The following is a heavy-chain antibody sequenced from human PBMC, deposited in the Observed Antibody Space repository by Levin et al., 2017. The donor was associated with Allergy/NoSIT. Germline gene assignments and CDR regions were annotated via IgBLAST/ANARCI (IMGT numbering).Heavy chain of an antibody. CDR2: ITSSSTYI. J-gene: IGHJ6*03. CDR3: ARVGGGDYYYFNMDG. Sequence: GGSLRLSCAASGFIFSTYTMNWVRQAPGKGLEWVSCITSSSTYIYYADSVKGRFTISRDNAKNSLYLQMNSLRAEDTAVYYCARVGGGDYYYFNMDGWGKGTTVTVSS. D-gene: IGHD2-15*01. V-gene: IGHV3-21*01. CDR1: GFIFSTYT.